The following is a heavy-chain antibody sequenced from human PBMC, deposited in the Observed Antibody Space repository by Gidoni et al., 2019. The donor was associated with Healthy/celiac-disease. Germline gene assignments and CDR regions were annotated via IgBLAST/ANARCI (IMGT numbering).Heavy chain of an antibody. D-gene: IGHD2-8*01. CDR2: IIPIFGTA. V-gene: IGHV1-69*06. J-gene: IGHJ6*03. CDR1: GGPFSSYA. Sequence: QVQLVQSGAEVKKPVSSVKVSCKASGGPFSSYAISWVRQAPGQGLEWMGGIIPIFGTANYAQKFQGRVTITADKSTSTAYMELSSLRSEDTAVYYCARDHGDGAGDYYYYYMDVWGKGTTVTVSS. CDR3: ARDHGDGAGDYYYYYMDV.